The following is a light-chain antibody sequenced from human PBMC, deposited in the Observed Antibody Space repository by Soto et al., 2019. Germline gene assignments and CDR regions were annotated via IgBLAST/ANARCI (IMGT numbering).Light chain of an antibody. CDR1: SSDVGGYNY. CDR2: DVS. CDR3: ASYSTGDTLYV. V-gene: IGLV2-14*01. J-gene: IGLJ1*01. Sequence: QSALTQPASVSGSPGQSITISCTGTSSDVGGYNYVSWYQQHPGKAPKLMIYDVSSRPSGISNRFSGSKSGNTAYLTISGLQAEDEADYYCASYSTGDTLYVFGSGTKVTVL.